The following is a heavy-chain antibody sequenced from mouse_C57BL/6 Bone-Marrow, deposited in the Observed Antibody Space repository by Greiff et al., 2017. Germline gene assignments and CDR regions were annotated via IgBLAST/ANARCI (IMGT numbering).Heavy chain of an antibody. V-gene: IGHV1-87*01. D-gene: IGHD2-4*01. CDR3: TRSDDYYYFDY. Sequence: QVQLQQSGAELARPGASVKLSCKASGYTFTSYWMHWVKQRPGQGLEWIGAIYPGNGDTRYTQKFKGKATLTADKSSSAAYMQLGSLASEDSAVYYWTRSDDYYYFDYWGQGTTLTVSS. CDR1: GYTFTSYW. CDR2: IYPGNGDT. J-gene: IGHJ2*01.